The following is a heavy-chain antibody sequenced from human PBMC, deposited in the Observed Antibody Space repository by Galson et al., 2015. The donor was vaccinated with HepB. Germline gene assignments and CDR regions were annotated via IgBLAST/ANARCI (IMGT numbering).Heavy chain of an antibody. CDR1: GFTFSTYA. D-gene: IGHD4-17*01. J-gene: IGHJ2*01. CDR2: ISGSGANT. Sequence: SLRLSCAASGFTFSTYAMSCVRQAPGKGLEWVSAISGSGANTDYVDSVKGRFTISRDNSKNTLYLQMNNLRAEDTAVYYCARHGSTVIPTGYFDLWGRGALVTVSS. CDR3: ARHGSTVIPTGYFDL. V-gene: IGHV3-23*01.